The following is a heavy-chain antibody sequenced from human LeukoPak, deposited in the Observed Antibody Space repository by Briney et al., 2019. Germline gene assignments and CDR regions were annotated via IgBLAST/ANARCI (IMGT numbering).Heavy chain of an antibody. CDR3: ARALGGVTVDY. CDR2: IYSGGST. J-gene: IGHJ4*02. Sequence: GGSLRLSCAASGFTVSSNYMSWVRQAPGKGLEWVSVIYSGGSTYYGDSVKGRFTISRHNSKNTLYLQMNSLRAEDTAVYYCARALGGVTVDYWGQGTLVTVSS. CDR1: GFTVSSNY. D-gene: IGHD3-16*01. V-gene: IGHV3-53*04.